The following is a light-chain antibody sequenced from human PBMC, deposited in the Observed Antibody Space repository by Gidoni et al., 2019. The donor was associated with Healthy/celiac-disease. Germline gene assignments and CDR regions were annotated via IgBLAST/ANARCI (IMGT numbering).Light chain of an antibody. J-gene: IGKJ5*01. CDR1: QGISNY. V-gene: IGKV1-27*01. Sequence: DIQMTPSPSSLSASVGDRVTITCRASQGISNYLAWYQQKPGKVPKLLIYAASTLQSGVPSRFSGSGSGTDFTLTISSLQPEDVATYYCQKYNSAPHTFXXXTRLEIK. CDR2: AAS. CDR3: QKYNSAPHT.